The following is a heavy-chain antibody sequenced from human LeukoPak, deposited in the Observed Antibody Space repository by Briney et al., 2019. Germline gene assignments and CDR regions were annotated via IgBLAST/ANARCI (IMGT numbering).Heavy chain of an antibody. CDR1: GFTFSSYA. Sequence: GGSLRLSCAASGFTFSSYAMSWVRQAPGKVLEWVSAISGSGGSTYYADSVKDRFTISRDNSKNTLYLQMNSLRAEDTAVYYCAKDPTYYYDSSGYYGYWGQGTLVTVSS. D-gene: IGHD3-22*01. V-gene: IGHV3-23*01. CDR2: ISGSGGST. J-gene: IGHJ4*02. CDR3: AKDPTYYYDSSGYYGY.